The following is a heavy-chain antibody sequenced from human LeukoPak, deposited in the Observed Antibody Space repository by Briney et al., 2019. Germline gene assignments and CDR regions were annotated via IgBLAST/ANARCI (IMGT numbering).Heavy chain of an antibody. CDR3: ARAQNYDILTGALDY. CDR2: ISRSGSTK. Sequence: PGGSLRLSCAASGFTFSDYNMRWIRQAPGKGLEWVSSISRSGSTKYYADSVKGRFTISRDNAKKSLHLQMNSLRAEDTAVYYCARAQNYDILTGALDYWGQGTLVTVSS. CDR1: GFTFSDYN. V-gene: IGHV3-11*04. D-gene: IGHD3-9*01. J-gene: IGHJ4*02.